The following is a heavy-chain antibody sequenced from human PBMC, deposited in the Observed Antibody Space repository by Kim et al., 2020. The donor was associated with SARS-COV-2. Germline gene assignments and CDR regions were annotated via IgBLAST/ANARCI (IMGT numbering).Heavy chain of an antibody. V-gene: IGHV3-30*07. J-gene: IGHJ4*02. Sequence: SVKGRFTITGDNSKNMGYLQMNSLRAEDTAVYYCARDSGSSVYYFDYWGQGTLVTVSS. CDR3: ARDSGSSVYYFDY. D-gene: IGHD6-19*01.